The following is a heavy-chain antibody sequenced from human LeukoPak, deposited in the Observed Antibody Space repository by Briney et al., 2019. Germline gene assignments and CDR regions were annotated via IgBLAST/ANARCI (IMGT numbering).Heavy chain of an antibody. CDR3: AKGGDGYSDNFDY. CDR2: ISGSGGST. Sequence: GGSLRLSCAASGFTFSSYGMSWVRQAPGKGLEWVSAISGSGGSTYYADSVKGRFTISRDNSKNTLYLQMNRLRAEDTAVYYCAKGGDGYSDNFDYWGQGTLVTVSS. V-gene: IGHV3-23*01. CDR1: GFTFSSYG. D-gene: IGHD5-24*01. J-gene: IGHJ4*02.